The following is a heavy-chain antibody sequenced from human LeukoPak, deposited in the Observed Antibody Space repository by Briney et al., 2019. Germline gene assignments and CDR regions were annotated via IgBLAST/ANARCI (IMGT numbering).Heavy chain of an antibody. CDR3: ARTVRNPEA. V-gene: IGHV3-11*03. J-gene: IGHJ4*02. D-gene: IGHD1-14*01. Sequence: GGSLRLSCAASGSTFSDYYMSWIRQAPGKGLEWVSHISNSGSYTNYADSVKGRFTISRDNAKNSLYLQMNSLRAEDTAVYYCARTVRNPEAWGQGTLVTVSS. CDR2: ISNSGSYT. CDR1: GSTFSDYY.